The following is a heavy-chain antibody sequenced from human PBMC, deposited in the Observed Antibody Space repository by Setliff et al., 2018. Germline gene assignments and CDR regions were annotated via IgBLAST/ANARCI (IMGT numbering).Heavy chain of an antibody. CDR1: GGSISSSSYY. V-gene: IGHV4-39*07. CDR2: IYYSGST. CDR3: ARRETYYDFWSGYYAY. Sequence: SETLSLTCTVSGGSISSSSYYWGWIRQPPGKGLEWIGSIYYSGSTYYNPSLKSRVTISVDTSKNQFSLKLSSVTAADTAVYYCARRETYYDFWSGYYAYWGQGTLVTVS. D-gene: IGHD3-3*01. J-gene: IGHJ4*02.